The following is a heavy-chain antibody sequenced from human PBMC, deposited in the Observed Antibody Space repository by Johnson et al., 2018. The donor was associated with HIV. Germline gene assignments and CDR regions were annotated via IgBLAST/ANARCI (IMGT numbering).Heavy chain of an antibody. D-gene: IGHD1-1*01. J-gene: IGHJ3*01. CDR2: ISSSGGTI. CDR1: GFTFSDSY. V-gene: IGHV3-11*04. Sequence: QVQLVESGGGLVKPGGSLRLSCAASGFTFSDSYMTWIRQAPGKGLEWVSYISSSGGTIYYADSVRGRFTISRNNAKNSLYLQMNSLRAEDTAVYFCATIWRNEGRQSFDVWGQGTMVAVS. CDR3: ATIWRNEGRQSFDV.